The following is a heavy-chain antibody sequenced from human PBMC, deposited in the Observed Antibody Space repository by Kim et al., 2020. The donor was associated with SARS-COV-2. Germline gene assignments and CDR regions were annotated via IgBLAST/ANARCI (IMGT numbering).Heavy chain of an antibody. D-gene: IGHD3-3*01. J-gene: IGHJ6*02. CDR1: GFTFSSYG. CDR2: IWYDGSNK. V-gene: IGHV3-33*06. CDR3: AKEAIYYDFSGGMDV. Sequence: GGSLRLSCAASGFTFSSYGMYWVRQAPGKGLEWVAVIWYDGSNKYYADSGKGRFTISRDNSKNTLYLQMNSLRAEDTAVYYCAKEAIYYDFSGGMDVWGQGTTVTVSS.